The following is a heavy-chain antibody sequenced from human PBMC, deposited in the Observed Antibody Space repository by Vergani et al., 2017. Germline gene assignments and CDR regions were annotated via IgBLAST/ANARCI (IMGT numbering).Heavy chain of an antibody. CDR3: ARCRHSSWYYYNVAFDY. Sequence: QVQLVQSGAEVKKPGASVKVSCKASGYTFTGYYMHWVRQAPGQGLEWMGWINPNSGGTNYAQKFQGRVTMTRNTSISTAYMELSSLRSEDTAVYYCARCRHSSWYYYNVAFDYWGQGTLVTVSS. D-gene: IGHD6-13*01. CDR2: INPNSGGT. CDR1: GYTFTGYY. V-gene: IGHV1-2*02. J-gene: IGHJ4*02.